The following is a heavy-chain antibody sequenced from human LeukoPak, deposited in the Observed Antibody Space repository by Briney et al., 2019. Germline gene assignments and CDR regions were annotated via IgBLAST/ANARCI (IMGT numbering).Heavy chain of an antibody. CDR3: ARHPSIDPYAFDI. J-gene: IGHJ3*02. CDR1: GGSISSYY. CDR2: VSYSGST. D-gene: IGHD3-22*01. Sequence: PSATLSLTCTVSGGSISSYYWTWIRQPPGKGLEWIGYVSYSGSTNYNPSLKSRVTISVDTSKNQFSLKLSSVTAADTAVYYCARHPSIDPYAFDIWGQGTMVTVSS. V-gene: IGHV4-59*08.